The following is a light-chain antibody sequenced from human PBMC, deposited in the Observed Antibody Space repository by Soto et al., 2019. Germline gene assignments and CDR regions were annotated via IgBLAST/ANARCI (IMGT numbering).Light chain of an antibody. V-gene: IGLV2-14*01. CDR3: SSYTSSSTLV. Sequence: ALAQPASVSGSPGQSITISCTGTSSDVGGYNYVSWYQQHPGKAPKLMIYEVSNRPSGVSNRFSGSKSGNTASLTISGLQAEDEADYYCSSYTSSSTLVFGGGTKVTVL. CDR2: EVS. J-gene: IGLJ2*01. CDR1: SSDVGGYNY.